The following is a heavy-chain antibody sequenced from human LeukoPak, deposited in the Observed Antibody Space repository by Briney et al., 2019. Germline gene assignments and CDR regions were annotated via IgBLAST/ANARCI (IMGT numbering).Heavy chain of an antibody. CDR2: IKSKTGGGTT. CDR3: TTYRKSSGSYSPCDY. V-gene: IGHV3-15*01. J-gene: IGHJ4*02. Sequence: GGSLRLXCAASGFTFSNAWMSWVRQAPGKGLEWVGRIKSKTGGGTTDYAAPVKGRFTISRDDSKNTLYLQMNSLKTEDTAVYYCTTYRKSSGSYSPCDYWGQGTLVTVSS. CDR1: GFTFSNAW. D-gene: IGHD3-10*01.